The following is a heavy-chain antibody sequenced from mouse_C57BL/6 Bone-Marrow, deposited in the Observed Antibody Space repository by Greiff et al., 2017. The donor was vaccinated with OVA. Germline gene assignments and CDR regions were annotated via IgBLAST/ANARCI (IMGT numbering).Heavy chain of an antibody. V-gene: IGHV1-64*01. CDR1: GYTFTSYW. D-gene: IGHD3-2*02. CDR3: AISSGSGRGYFDY. J-gene: IGHJ2*01. Sequence: QVQLKQPGAELVKPGASVKLSCKASGYTFTSYWMHWVKQRPGQGLEWIGMIHPNSGSTNYNEKFKSKATLTVDKSSSTAYMQLSSLTSEDSAVYYCAISSGSGRGYFDYWGQDTTLTVSS. CDR2: IHPNSGST.